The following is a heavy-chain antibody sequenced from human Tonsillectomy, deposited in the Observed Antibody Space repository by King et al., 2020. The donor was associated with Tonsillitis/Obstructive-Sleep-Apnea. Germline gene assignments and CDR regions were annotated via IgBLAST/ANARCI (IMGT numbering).Heavy chain of an antibody. V-gene: IGHV3-30*04. D-gene: IGHD3-22*01. Sequence: QLVQSGGGVVQPGRSLRLSCAASGFIFSSYAIHWVRQAPGKGLEWVAVISYDGSNTYYADSVKGRFTISRDNSKNTLDLQMNSLRAEDTAVYYCAREGIYESGGYADAFDIWGQGTMVTVSS. J-gene: IGHJ3*02. CDR2: ISYDGSNT. CDR1: GFIFSSYA. CDR3: AREGIYESGGYADAFDI.